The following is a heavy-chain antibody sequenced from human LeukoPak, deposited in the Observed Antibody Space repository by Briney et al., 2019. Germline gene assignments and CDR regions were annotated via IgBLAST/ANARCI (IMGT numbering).Heavy chain of an antibody. J-gene: IGHJ4*02. D-gene: IGHD3-10*01. CDR2: ISGSGGGGST. CDR3: AKDISIKMVRGVLDY. Sequence: GGSLRLSCAASGFTFSSYAMSWVRQAPGKGLEWVSTISGSGGGGSTYYADSVKGRFTISRDNSKNSLYLQMNSLRAEDTALYYCAKDISIKMVRGVLDYWGQGTLVTVSS. V-gene: IGHV3-23*01. CDR1: GFTFSSYA.